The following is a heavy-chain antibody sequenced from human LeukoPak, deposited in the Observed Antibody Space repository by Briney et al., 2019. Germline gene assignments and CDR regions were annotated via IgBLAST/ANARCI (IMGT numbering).Heavy chain of an antibody. CDR3: ARTELLGDWFDP. J-gene: IGHJ5*02. V-gene: IGHV1-2*02. CDR2: INPNSGGT. Sequence: ASLKVSCKASGYTLTGYYMHSVRQTPGQGLERMVWINPNSGGTNYAQKFQGMVTMTRDTSISTAYMELSRLRSDDTAVYYCARTELLGDWFDPWGQGTLVTVSS. CDR1: GYTLTGYY. D-gene: IGHD1-26*01.